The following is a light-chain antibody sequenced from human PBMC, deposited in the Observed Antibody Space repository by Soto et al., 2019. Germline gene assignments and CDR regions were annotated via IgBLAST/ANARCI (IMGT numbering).Light chain of an antibody. CDR2: EVS. Sequence: QSVLTQPASVSGSPGQSITISRTGTSSDVGGYDYVSWYQHHPGKAPKLMIYEVSNRPSGVSNRFSGSKSGNTASLTISGLQAEDEADYYCSSYTSSTTHVFGTGTKVAVL. J-gene: IGLJ1*01. CDR1: SSDVGGYDY. CDR3: SSYTSSTTHV. V-gene: IGLV2-14*01.